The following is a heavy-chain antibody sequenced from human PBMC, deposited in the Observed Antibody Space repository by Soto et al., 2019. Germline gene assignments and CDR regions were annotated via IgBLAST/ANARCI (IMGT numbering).Heavy chain of an antibody. CDR2: IDTSDSYT. J-gene: IGHJ5*02. V-gene: IGHV5-10-1*01. Sequence: PGESLKISCKGSGYSFTSYWITWVRQMSGKGLEWMGTIDTSDSYTKYSPTFQGHVTISVDKSISSAYLQWSSLKASDTAMYYCTRHRPLGGWFDPWGQGTLVTVSS. CDR1: GYSFTSYW. CDR3: TRHRPLGGWFDP.